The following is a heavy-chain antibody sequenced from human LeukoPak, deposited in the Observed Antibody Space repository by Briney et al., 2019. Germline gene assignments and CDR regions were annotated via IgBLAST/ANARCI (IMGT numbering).Heavy chain of an antibody. CDR1: GFTFSSYG. CDR3: AREEGATTYYFDY. CDR2: IWYDGSNK. J-gene: IGHJ4*02. V-gene: IGHV3-33*01. Sequence: GGSLRLSCAASGFTFSSYGVHWVRQAPGKGLEWVAVIWYDGSNKYYADSVKGRFTISRDNSKNTLYLQMNSLRAEDTAVYYCAREEGATTYYFDYWGQGTLVTVSS. D-gene: IGHD1-26*01.